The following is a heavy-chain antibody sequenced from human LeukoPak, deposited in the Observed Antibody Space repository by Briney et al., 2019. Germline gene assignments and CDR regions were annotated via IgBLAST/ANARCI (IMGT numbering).Heavy chain of an antibody. CDR3: AKSGLNRFDY. D-gene: IGHD2-15*01. CDR1: GFTFDDYG. CDR2: IYWNGGST. J-gene: IGHJ4*02. V-gene: IGHV3-20*04. Sequence: RSGGSLRLSCAASGFTFDDYGMSWVRQASGKGLEWVSGIYWNGGSTGYADSVKGQFTISRDNAKNSLYLQMNSLRAEDTAVYYCAKSGLNRFDYWGQGTLVTVSS.